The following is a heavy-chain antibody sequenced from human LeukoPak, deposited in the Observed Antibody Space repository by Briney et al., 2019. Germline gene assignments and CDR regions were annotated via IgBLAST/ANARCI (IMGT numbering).Heavy chain of an antibody. CDR3: ARALRRAVAGYFDY. J-gene: IGHJ4*02. V-gene: IGHV4-39*07. Sequence: SETLSLTCTVSGGSISSSTYYWGWLRQPPGKGLEWIGNIYYSGNTYYNPSLKSRVTISVDTSKNQFSLKLSSVTAADTAVYYCARALRRAVAGYFDYWGQGTLVTVSS. CDR1: GGSISSSTYY. D-gene: IGHD6-19*01. CDR2: IYYSGNT.